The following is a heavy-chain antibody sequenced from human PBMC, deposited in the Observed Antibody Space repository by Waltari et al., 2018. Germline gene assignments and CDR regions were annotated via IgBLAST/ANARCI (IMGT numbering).Heavy chain of an antibody. V-gene: IGHV4-4*02. CDR2: IYHSGST. CDR1: GGSISSSNC. J-gene: IGHJ4*02. D-gene: IGHD3-22*01. CDR3: ASLYYYDSSGDYPDDY. Sequence: QVQLQESGPGLVKPSGTLSLTCAVSGGSISSSNCWSWVRHLPGKGLEWIGEIYHSGSTNYNPSLKSRVTISVDKSKNQFSLKLSAVTAADTAVYYCASLYYYDSSGDYPDDYWCQGTLVIVSS.